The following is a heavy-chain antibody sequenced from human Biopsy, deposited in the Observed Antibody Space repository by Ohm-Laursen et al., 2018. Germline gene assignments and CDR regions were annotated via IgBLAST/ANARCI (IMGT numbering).Heavy chain of an antibody. CDR2: ISKAGDIK. D-gene: IGHD3-22*01. CDR1: GFTFSSYG. V-gene: IGHV3-30*18. Sequence: SLRLSCAASGFTFSSYGMHWVRQAPGKGLEWVSLISKAGDIKYSADSMEGRFTISRDNSRNTLFLQMNSLKAEDTAVYYCAKDRFPYTSGYSSVFEYWGQGTLVTVSS. J-gene: IGHJ4*02. CDR3: AKDRFPYTSGYSSVFEY.